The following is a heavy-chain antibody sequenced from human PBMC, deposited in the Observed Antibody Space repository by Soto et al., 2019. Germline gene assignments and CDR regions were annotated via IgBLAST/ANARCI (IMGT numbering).Heavy chain of an antibody. V-gene: IGHV3-30-3*01. D-gene: IGHD6-13*01. CDR3: ARAVSSSWGFDY. Sequence: ESGGGVVQPGRSLRLSCVASGFTFSSYAMHWVRQAPGKGLEWVAVISYDGSNKYYADSVKGRFTISRDNSKNTLYLQMNSLRTEDTSVYYCARAVSSSWGFDYWGQGTLVTVSS. CDR2: ISYDGSNK. J-gene: IGHJ4*02. CDR1: GFTFSSYA.